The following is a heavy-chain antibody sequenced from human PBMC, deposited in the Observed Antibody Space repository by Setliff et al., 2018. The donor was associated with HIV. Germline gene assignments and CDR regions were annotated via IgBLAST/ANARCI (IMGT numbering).Heavy chain of an antibody. CDR2: IYTSGST. V-gene: IGHV4-61*09. J-gene: IGHJ4*02. CDR1: GGSVSSGTYY. CDR3: AKLLPAADMAREIDS. Sequence: PSETLSLTCTVSGGSVSSGTYYWNWIRQPAGKGLEWLGHIYTSGSTKYNPSLKSRITISVDTSKNQFSLKLNSVSAADTAVYYCAKLLPAADMAREIDSWGQGTLVTVSS. D-gene: IGHD2-2*01.